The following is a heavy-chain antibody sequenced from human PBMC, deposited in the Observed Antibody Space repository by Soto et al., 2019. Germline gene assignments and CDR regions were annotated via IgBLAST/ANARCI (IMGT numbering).Heavy chain of an antibody. D-gene: IGHD3-22*01. CDR3: ARTYFYDSSGYYYNWFDP. CDR1: GGTFSSYT. J-gene: IGHJ5*02. V-gene: IGHV1-69*02. CDR2: IIPILGIA. Sequence: QVQLVQSGAEVKKPGSSVKVSCKASGGTFSSYTISWVRQTTGQGLEWMGRIIPILGIANYAQKFQGRVTITADKATSTAYIELRSLRSDDTAVDYCARTYFYDSSGYYYNWFDPWCQGTLVTVSS.